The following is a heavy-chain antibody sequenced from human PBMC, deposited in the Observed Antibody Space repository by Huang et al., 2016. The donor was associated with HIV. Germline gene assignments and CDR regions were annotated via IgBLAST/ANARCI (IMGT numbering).Heavy chain of an antibody. V-gene: IGHV1-8*01. CDR3: ARGFGINYNHEAFDV. D-gene: IGHD3-10*01. CDR2: MNPKSGNV. Sequence: QIQLAQSGAEVKKPGASVKVSCKASGYTFTNYDINWVRQASGKGLWWMRWMNPKSGNVGYTKKFQGRVAILRNSSINTSYLEVTSLTSEDTAVYYCARGFGINYNHEAFDVWGQGTMVTVSS. J-gene: IGHJ3*01. CDR1: GYTFTNYD.